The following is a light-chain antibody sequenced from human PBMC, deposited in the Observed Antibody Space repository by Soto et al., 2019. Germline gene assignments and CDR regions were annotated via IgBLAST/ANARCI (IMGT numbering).Light chain of an antibody. CDR2: WAS. Sequence: DIVMTQSPDSLAVSLGERATINCKSSQSVLYSSNNKNYLIWYQQKPGQPPKLLLYWASTRESGVPDRFSGSGSGTDFTLPISSLQAEDVAVYYCQQYYTTPLTFGGGTKVEIK. V-gene: IGKV4-1*01. CDR1: QSVLYSSNNKNY. J-gene: IGKJ4*01. CDR3: QQYYTTPLT.